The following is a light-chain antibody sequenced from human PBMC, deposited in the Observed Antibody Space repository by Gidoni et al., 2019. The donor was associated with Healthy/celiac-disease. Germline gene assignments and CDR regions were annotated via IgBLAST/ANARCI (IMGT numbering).Light chain of an antibody. V-gene: IGKV4-1*01. Sequence: DIVMTHSPDSLAVSLGERATINCKSSQRVLYSSNNKNYLAWYQQKPGQPPKLLIYWASTRESGVPDRFSGSGSGTDFTLTISSLQAEDVAVYYCQQYYSTPRWTFGQGTKVEIK. J-gene: IGKJ1*01. CDR2: WAS. CDR3: QQYYSTPRWT. CDR1: QRVLYSSNNKNY.